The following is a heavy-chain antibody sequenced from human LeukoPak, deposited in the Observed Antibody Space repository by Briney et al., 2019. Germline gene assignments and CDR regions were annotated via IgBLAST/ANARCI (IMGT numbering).Heavy chain of an antibody. Sequence: PGGSLRLSCAASGFIFSNYGMSWVRQAPGKGLEWVSGISGSGGSTYYADSVKGHFTISRDNAKNSLYLQMNSLRAEDTAVYYCAELGITMIGGVWGKGTTVTISS. CDR1: GFIFSNYG. V-gene: IGHV3-23*01. CDR3: AELGITMIGGV. D-gene: IGHD3-10*02. CDR2: ISGSGGST. J-gene: IGHJ6*03.